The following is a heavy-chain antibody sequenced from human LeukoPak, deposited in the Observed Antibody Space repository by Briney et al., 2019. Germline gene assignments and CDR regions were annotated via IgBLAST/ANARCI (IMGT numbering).Heavy chain of an antibody. V-gene: IGHV3-23*01. CDR3: AKGTSSSCYSAPNY. CDR1: GFTFSSYA. D-gene: IGHD2-15*01. CDR2: ICSNDNNT. Sequence: GGSLRLSCAAPGFTFSSYAMNWVRQAPGKGLEWVSAICSNDNNTYYANSVKGRFTISRDNSKSTLSLQLNSLRAEDTAVYYCAKGTSSSCYSAPNYWGQGTLVTVSS. J-gene: IGHJ4*02.